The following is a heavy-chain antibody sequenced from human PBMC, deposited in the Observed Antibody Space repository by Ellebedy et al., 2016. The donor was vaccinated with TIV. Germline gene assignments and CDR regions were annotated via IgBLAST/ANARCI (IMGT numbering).Heavy chain of an antibody. CDR2: ISGGSTTI. J-gene: IGHJ4*02. V-gene: IGHV3-48*01. CDR3: ARGYSSSSGRTVDY. CDR1: GFIFSSYS. Sequence: GGSLRLSXAASGFIFSSYSMTWVRQAPGKGLVWVSYISGGSTTIYYADSVKDRFTISRDNAKNSLYLQMNSLRAEDTAVYYCARGYSSSSGRTVDYWGQGTLVTVSS. D-gene: IGHD6-6*01.